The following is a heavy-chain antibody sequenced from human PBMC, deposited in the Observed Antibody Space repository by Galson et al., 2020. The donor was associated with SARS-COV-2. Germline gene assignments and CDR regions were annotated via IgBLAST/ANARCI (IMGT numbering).Heavy chain of an antibody. CDR1: GFTFSSYA. CDR3: ARERDGGDSDAYDY. V-gene: IGHV3-30-3*01. J-gene: IGHJ4*02. D-gene: IGHD5-18*01. CDR2: ISYDGSNK. Sequence: GGSLRLSCAASGFTFSSYAMHWVRQAPGKGLEWVAVISYDGSNKYYADSVKGRFTISRDNSKNTLYLQMNSLRAEDTAVYYCARERDGGDSDAYDYWGQGTLVTVSS.